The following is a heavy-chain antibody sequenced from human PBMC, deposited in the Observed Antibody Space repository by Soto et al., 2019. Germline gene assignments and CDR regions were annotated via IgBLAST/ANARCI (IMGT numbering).Heavy chain of an antibody. CDR1: GYTFTSYG. D-gene: IGHD2-15*01. Sequence: ASVKVSCKASGYTFTSYGISWVRQAPGQGLEWMGWISAYNGNTNYAQKLQGRVTITTDTSTSTAYMELRSLRSDDTAVYYCARQRYCSGGSCYGWFDPWGQGTLVTVSS. CDR3: ARQRYCSGGSCYGWFDP. V-gene: IGHV1-18*01. CDR2: ISAYNGNT. J-gene: IGHJ5*02.